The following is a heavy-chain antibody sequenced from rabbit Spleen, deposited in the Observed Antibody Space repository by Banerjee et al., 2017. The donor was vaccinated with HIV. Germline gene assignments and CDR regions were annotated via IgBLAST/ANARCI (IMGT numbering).Heavy chain of an antibody. CDR1: GFSFSDRDV. CDR3: ARDTGSSFSSYGMDL. D-gene: IGHD8-1*01. Sequence: QEQLVESGGGLVQPEGSLTLTCKASGFSFSDRDVMCWVRQAPGKGLQWIACINASTGKPVYATWASGRFTISKTSSTTVTLQMTSLTVADTATYFCARDTGSSFSSYGMDLWGPGTLVTVS. J-gene: IGHJ6*01. V-gene: IGHV1S45*01. CDR2: INASTGKP.